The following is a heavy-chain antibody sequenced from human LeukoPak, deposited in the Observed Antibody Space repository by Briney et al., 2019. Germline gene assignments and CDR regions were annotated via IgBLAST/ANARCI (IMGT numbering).Heavy chain of an antibody. CDR3: ARAQDTYDYYYGSGSYPY. CDR2: IKQDGSEK. D-gene: IGHD3-10*01. J-gene: IGHJ4*02. Sequence: PGGSLRLSCAASGLTFSTYYMSWVRQAPGTGQERVANIKQDGSEKYYVDSVKGRFTISRDNSKNTLYLQMNSLRAEDTAVYYCARAQDTYDYYYGSGSYPYWGQGTLVTVSS. V-gene: IGHV3-7*01. CDR1: GLTFSTYY.